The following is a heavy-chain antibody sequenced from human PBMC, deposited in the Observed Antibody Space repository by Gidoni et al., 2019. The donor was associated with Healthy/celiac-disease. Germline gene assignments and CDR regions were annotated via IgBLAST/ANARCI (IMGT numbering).Heavy chain of an antibody. D-gene: IGHD1-20*01. CDR2: IYYSGRT. CDR1: GGSISSSSYY. Sequence: QLQLQESVPGLVKPSETLSLTCTVSGGSISSSSYYWGWIRQPPGKGLEWIGSIYYSGRTYYNPSLKSRVTISVDTSKNQFSLKLSSVTAADTAVYYCARGRYNWNFDYWGQGTLVTVSS. CDR3: ARGRYNWNFDY. V-gene: IGHV4-39*01. J-gene: IGHJ4*02.